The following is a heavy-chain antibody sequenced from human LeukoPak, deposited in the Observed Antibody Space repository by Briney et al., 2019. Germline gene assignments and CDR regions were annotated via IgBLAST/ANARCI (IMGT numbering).Heavy chain of an antibody. CDR3: AKATSPGPYCSSASCSPFGY. Sequence: GGSLRLSCAASRFTFSSYAMSWVRQAPGKGLEWVSGISGSGASTFYADSVKGRFTIPRDNSKNTLYLQMNSLRADDTAVYYCAKATSPGPYCSSASCSPFGYWGQGTLVTVSS. CDR1: RFTFSSYA. J-gene: IGHJ4*02. D-gene: IGHD2-2*01. CDR2: ISGSGAST. V-gene: IGHV3-23*01.